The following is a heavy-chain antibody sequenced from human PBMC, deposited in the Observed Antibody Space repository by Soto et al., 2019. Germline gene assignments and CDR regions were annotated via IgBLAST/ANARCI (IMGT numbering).Heavy chain of an antibody. CDR1: GFIFSSFC. Sequence: GGSLRLSCAASGFIFSSFCVHWVRQSPGKGLEWVAVTSIDVSEKCYEESARGRFNISRDNSKNTVYLQMNRLRPEDTTMYYCARDQRHNTSSLYDYFCGIDYWGQGNPVTVSS. V-gene: IGHV3-30*03. D-gene: IGHD3-16*01. J-gene: IGHJ4*03. CDR3: ARDQRHNTSSLYDYFCGIDY. CDR2: TSIDVSEK.